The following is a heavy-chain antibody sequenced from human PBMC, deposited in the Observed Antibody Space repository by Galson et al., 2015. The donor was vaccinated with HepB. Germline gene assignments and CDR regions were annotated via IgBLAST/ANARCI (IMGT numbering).Heavy chain of an antibody. Sequence: SVKVSCKVSGYTLTELSMHWVRQAPGKGLEWMGGFDPEDGETIYAQKFQGRVTMTEDTSTDTAYMELSSLRSEDTAVYYCAGYSSSWYVTPFDYWGQGTLVTVSS. V-gene: IGHV1-24*01. J-gene: IGHJ4*02. CDR2: FDPEDGET. CDR3: AGYSSSWYVTPFDY. CDR1: GYTLTELS. D-gene: IGHD6-13*01.